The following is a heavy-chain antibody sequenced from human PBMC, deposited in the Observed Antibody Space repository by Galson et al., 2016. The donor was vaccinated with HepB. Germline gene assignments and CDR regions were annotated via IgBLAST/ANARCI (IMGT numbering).Heavy chain of an antibody. CDR1: GDSIGSSSYH. J-gene: IGHJ4*02. Sequence: ETLSLTCRVSGDSIGSSSYHWAWIRQPPGKGLGWIGSIYYVGRAYYGSSLKSRLTISLDPAKNHISLDLTSVTAADPAVYYSATVPGWESGIYDHWGQGTLVSVSS. D-gene: IGHD1-26*01. V-gene: IGHV4-39*02. CDR2: IYYVGRA. CDR3: ATVPGWESGIYDH.